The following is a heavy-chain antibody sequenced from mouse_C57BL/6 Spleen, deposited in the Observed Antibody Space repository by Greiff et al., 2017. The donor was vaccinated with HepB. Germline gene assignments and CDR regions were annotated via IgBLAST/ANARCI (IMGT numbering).Heavy chain of an antibody. Sequence: QVQLQQSGPELVKPGASVKISCKASGYAFSSSWMNWVKQRPGKGLEWIGRIYPGDGDTNYNGQFKGKATLTAAKSSSTAYMQLSSLTSDDSAVYFCARRGQLDWYFDVWGTGTTVTVSS. CDR1: GYAFSSSW. V-gene: IGHV1-82*01. D-gene: IGHD6-1*01. CDR3: ARRGQLDWYFDV. CDR2: IYPGDGDT. J-gene: IGHJ1*03.